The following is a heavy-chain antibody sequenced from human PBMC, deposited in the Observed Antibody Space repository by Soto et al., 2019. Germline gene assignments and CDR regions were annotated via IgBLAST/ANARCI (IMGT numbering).Heavy chain of an antibody. CDR3: ARTTAKGPPGY. J-gene: IGHJ4*02. Sequence: QVQLVESGGGLVKPGGSLRLSCAASGFTFSDYYMPWIRQSPGKGLEWVSYISSSGGTIYYADSVKGRFTISRDNAKNSLYMPMNRLRAEDTAMYYCARTTAKGPPGYWGQGTLVTVSS. V-gene: IGHV3-11*01. CDR2: ISSSGGTI. D-gene: IGHD5-18*01. CDR1: GFTFSDYY.